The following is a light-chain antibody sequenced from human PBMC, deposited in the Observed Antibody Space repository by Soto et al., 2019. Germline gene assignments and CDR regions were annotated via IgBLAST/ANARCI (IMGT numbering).Light chain of an antibody. CDR2: DAS. CDR3: QQYGSSRRT. Sequence: EIVLTQSPGTLSLSPGAGATLSCRTSQSVDNYLAWYQQKPGQAPRLLIYDASSRPTGIPDRFSGSGSGTDFTISISRVEPEDFPVYYCQQYGSSRRTFGGGTKVEIK. J-gene: IGKJ4*01. V-gene: IGKV3-20*01. CDR1: QSVDNY.